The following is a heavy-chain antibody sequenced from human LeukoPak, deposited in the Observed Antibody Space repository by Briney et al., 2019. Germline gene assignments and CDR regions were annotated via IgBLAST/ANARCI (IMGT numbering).Heavy chain of an antibody. CDR2: VNRDGSET. CDR1: GFALSSHW. Sequence: GGSLRLSCEASGFALSSHWMTWVRQVPGRGPEWVANVNRDGSETYYLDSVEGRFTISKDNAKNSLYLQMNSLRAEDTALYHCARNNGMDVWGQGTTVIVSS. J-gene: IGHJ6*02. CDR3: ARNNGMDV. V-gene: IGHV3-7*03.